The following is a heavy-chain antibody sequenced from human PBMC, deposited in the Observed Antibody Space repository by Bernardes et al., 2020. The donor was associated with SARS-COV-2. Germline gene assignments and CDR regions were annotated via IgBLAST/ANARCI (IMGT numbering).Heavy chain of an antibody. CDR3: ARDYGDYSGYYYGMDV. CDR2: IYSGST. V-gene: IGHV4-39*01. J-gene: IGHJ6*02. CDR1: GGSISSSSYY. Sequence: SETLSLTCTVSGGSISSSSYYWGWIRQPPGKGLEWIGSIYSGSTYYNPSLKSRVTISVDTSKNQFSLKLSSVTAADTAVYYCARDYGDYSGYYYGMDVWGQGTTVTVSS. D-gene: IGHD4-17*01.